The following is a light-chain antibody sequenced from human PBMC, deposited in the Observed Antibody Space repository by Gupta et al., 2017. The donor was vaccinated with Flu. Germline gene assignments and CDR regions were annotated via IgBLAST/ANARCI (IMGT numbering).Light chain of an antibody. CDR1: QSVFNF. V-gene: IGKV3-11*01. Sequence: EIVLTQSPATLSLSPGERATLSCRASQSVFNFLAWYQQKPGQAPRLLIYDASTRPTGIPARFSGSGSGTDFTLTISSLEPEDFAVYFCQQRYNWPLTFGQGTRMEIK. J-gene: IGKJ5*01. CDR2: DAS. CDR3: QQRYNWPLT.